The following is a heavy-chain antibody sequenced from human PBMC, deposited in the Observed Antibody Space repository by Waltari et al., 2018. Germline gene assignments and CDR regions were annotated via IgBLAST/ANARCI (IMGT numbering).Heavy chain of an antibody. J-gene: IGHJ3*02. V-gene: IGHV3-33*01. CDR2: IWYDGSNK. CDR3: ASIHYCSSTSCPDAFDI. D-gene: IGHD2-2*01. CDR1: GFTFSSYG. Sequence: QVQLVASGGGVVQPGRSLRLSCAASGFTFSSYGMHWVRQAPGKGLEGVAVIWYDGSNKYYADSVKGRFTISRDNSKNTLYLQMNSLRAEDTAVYYCASIHYCSSTSCPDAFDIWGQGTMVTVSS.